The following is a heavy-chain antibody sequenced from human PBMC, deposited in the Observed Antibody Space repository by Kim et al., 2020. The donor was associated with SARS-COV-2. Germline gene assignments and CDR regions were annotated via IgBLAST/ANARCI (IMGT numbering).Heavy chain of an antibody. V-gene: IGHV4-34*01. J-gene: IGHJ6*01. CDR1: GGSFSGYY. Sequence: SETLSLTCAVYGGSFSGYYWSWIRQPPGKGLEWIGEINHSGSTNYNPSLKSRVTISVDTSKNQFSLKLSSVTAADTAVYYCARVGLGYCSSTSCSGALAHGMDICGQGTTFSVSS. CDR3: ARVGLGYCSSTSCSGALAHGMDI. CDR2: INHSGST. D-gene: IGHD2-2*01.